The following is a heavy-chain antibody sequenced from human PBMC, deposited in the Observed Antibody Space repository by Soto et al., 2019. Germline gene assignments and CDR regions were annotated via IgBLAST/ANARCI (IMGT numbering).Heavy chain of an antibody. CDR1: GFTFENFA. Sequence: EMQLVEPGGGLVQPGRSLRLSCAVSGFTFENFALHWVRQAPGKGLEWVSGIDWNSGTIAYADSVKGRFTLSRDSATSSLYLHLDGLRPEDTAFYYCAKAPKVVTHWFDPWGQGTLVTVSS. D-gene: IGHD2-21*02. CDR2: IDWNSGTI. J-gene: IGHJ5*02. CDR3: AKAPKVVTHWFDP. V-gene: IGHV3-9*01.